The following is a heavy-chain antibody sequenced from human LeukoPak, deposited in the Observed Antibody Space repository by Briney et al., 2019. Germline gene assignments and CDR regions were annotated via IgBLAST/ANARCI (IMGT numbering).Heavy chain of an antibody. CDR2: ISYDGSKE. V-gene: IGHV3-30*18. CDR3: AKEFNRGLPDY. J-gene: IGHJ4*02. CDR1: GFTFSSFG. D-gene: IGHD2-21*01. Sequence: GRSPRLSCAASGFTFSSFGMHWVRQAPGKGLEWLAVISYDGSKEYYADSVKGRFTISRDNSKNTVYLQMSCLRVEETAVYYCAKEFNRGLPDYWGQGTLVTVPS.